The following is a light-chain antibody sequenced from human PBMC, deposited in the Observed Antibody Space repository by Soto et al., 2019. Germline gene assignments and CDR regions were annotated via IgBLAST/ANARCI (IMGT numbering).Light chain of an antibody. Sequence: QSVLTQPPSASGAPGQRVTISCSGSNSNIGSHLVNWYQQVPGTAPKLLIYTNNQRPSGVPDRFSDSKSGTSASLAISGLQSEDEADYYCAAWDGSLQSWVFGGGTKVTVL. CDR2: TNN. J-gene: IGLJ3*02. CDR1: NSNIGSHL. V-gene: IGLV1-44*01. CDR3: AAWDGSLQSWV.